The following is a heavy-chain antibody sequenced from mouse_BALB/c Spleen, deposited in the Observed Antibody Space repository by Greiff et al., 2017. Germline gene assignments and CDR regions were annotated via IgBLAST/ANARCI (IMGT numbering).Heavy chain of an antibody. J-gene: IGHJ4*01. Sequence: VQGVESGPGLVAPSQSLSITCTVSGFSLTGYGVNWVRQPPGKGLEWLVVIWSDGSTTYNSALKSRLSISKDNSKSQVFLKMNSLQTDDTAMYYCARHDGNYEAMDYWGQGTSVTVSA. D-gene: IGHD2-1*01. CDR2: IWSDGST. CDR1: GFSLTGYG. V-gene: IGHV2-6-1*01. CDR3: ARHDGNYEAMDY.